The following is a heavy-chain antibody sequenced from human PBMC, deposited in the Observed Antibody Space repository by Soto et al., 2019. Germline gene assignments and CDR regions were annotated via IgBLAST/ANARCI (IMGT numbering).Heavy chain of an antibody. D-gene: IGHD3-16*01. Sequence: PSETLSLTCTVSGGSISSGGYYWSCIRQHPGKGLEWIGYIYYSGSTYYNPSLKSRVTISVDTSKNQFSLKLSSVTAADTAVYYCARDRFSVSPYYGMDVWGQGTTVTVSS. CDR1: GGSISSGGYY. CDR3: ARDRFSVSPYYGMDV. J-gene: IGHJ6*02. CDR2: IYYSGST. V-gene: IGHV4-31*03.